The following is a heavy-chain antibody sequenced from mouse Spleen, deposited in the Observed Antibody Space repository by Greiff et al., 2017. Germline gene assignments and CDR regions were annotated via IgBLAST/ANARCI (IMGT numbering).Heavy chain of an antibody. Sequence: EVQLQQSGPELVKPGASVKISCKASGYSFTGYYMNWVKQSPEKSLEWIGEINPSTGGTTYNQKFKAKATLTVDKSSSTAYMQLKSLTSEDSAVYYCATLYSSYAMDYWGQGTSVTVSS. J-gene: IGHJ4*01. CDR3: ATLYSSYAMDY. D-gene: IGHD2-1*01. V-gene: IGHV1-42*01. CDR1: GYSFTGYY. CDR2: INPSTGGT.